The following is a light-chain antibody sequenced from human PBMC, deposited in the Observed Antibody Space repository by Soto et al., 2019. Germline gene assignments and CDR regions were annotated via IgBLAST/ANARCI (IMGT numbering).Light chain of an antibody. CDR2: GAS. V-gene: IGKV3-20*01. CDR3: QQYGSSPKT. Sequence: SQSVSSSYLAWYQQKPGQAPRLLIYGASSRATGIPDRFSGSGSGTDFTLTISRLEPEDFAVYYCQQYGSSPKTFGQGTKVDIK. CDR1: QSVSSSY. J-gene: IGKJ1*01.